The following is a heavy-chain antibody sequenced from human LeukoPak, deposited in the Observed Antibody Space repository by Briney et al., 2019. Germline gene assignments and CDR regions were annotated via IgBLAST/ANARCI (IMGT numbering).Heavy chain of an antibody. Sequence: SETLSLTCAVYGGSFSGYYWGWIRQPPGKGPEWIGDINHSGGTNYNPSLKSRVTISIDTSKNHFSLKLSSVTAADTAVYYCARHYYDSSGYYAEYFQYWGQGTLVTVSS. CDR1: GGSFSGYY. D-gene: IGHD3-22*01. V-gene: IGHV4-34*01. CDR2: INHSGGT. J-gene: IGHJ1*01. CDR3: ARHYYDSSGYYAEYFQY.